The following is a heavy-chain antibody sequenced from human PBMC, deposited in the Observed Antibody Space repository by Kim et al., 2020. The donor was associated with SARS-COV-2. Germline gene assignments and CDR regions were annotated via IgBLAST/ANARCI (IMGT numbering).Heavy chain of an antibody. J-gene: IGHJ4*02. CDR3: ARHSPTIFVPDY. V-gene: IGHV4-59*13. CDR1: GGSISSYY. D-gene: IGHD3-3*01. Sequence: SETLSLTCTVSGGSISSYYWSWIRQPPGKGLEWIGYIYYTGSTNYNPSLKSRVTISVDTSKNQFSLQLPSVTAADTAIYYCARHSPTIFVPDYWGQGTLVPVFS. CDR2: IYYTGST.